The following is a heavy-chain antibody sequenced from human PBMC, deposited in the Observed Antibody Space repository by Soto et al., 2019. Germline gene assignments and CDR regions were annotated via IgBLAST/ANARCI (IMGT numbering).Heavy chain of an antibody. D-gene: IGHD1-1*01. J-gene: IGHJ6*02. CDR1: GYTFTGYY. CDR2: INPNSGGT. CDR3: ATDRGTTLGSWSLPHGMDV. Sequence: GASVKVSCKASGYTFTGYYMHWVRQAPGQGLEWMGWINPNSGGTNYAQKFQGWVTMTRDTSISTAYMELSRLRSDDTAVYYCATDRGTTLGSWSLPHGMDVWGQGTTVTVSS. V-gene: IGHV1-2*04.